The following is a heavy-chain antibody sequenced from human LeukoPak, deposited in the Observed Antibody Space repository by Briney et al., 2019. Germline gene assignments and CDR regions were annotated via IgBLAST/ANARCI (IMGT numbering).Heavy chain of an antibody. J-gene: IGHJ3*02. Sequence: SETLSLTCSVSGGSISSYCWSWIRQPAGKGLEWIGRIYSSGSTNYNPSLKSRVTMSVDTSKNQFSLKLSSVTAADTAVYYCARYGSTVFDIWGRGTMVTVSS. CDR2: IYSSGST. D-gene: IGHD2-2*03. CDR3: ARYGSTVFDI. CDR1: GGSISSYC. V-gene: IGHV4-4*07.